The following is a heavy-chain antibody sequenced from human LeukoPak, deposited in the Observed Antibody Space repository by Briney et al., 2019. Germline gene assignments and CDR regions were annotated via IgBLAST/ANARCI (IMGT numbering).Heavy chain of an antibody. Sequence: GRSLRLSCAASGFTFSSYGMHWVRQAPGKGLEWVAVISYDGSNKYYADSVKGRFTISRDNSKNTLYLQMNSLRAEDTAVYYCVKDRSPKLLWFGDMGFWGQGTLVTVSS. CDR2: ISYDGSNK. CDR3: VKDRSPKLLWFGDMGF. D-gene: IGHD3-10*01. V-gene: IGHV3-30*18. J-gene: IGHJ4*02. CDR1: GFTFSSYG.